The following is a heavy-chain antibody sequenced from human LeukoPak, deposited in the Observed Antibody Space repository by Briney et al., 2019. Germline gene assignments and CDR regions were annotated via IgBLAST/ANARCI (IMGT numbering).Heavy chain of an antibody. Sequence: GASVKVSCKASGYTFTSYDINWVRQATGQGLEWMGWMNPNSGNTGYAQKFQGRVTMTRNTSISTAYMELSSLRPEDTAVYYCARATRDIVVVPAAMGVDTDYYYYMDVWGKGTTVTVSS. J-gene: IGHJ6*03. CDR2: MNPNSGNT. V-gene: IGHV1-8*01. CDR3: ARATRDIVVVPAAMGVDTDYYYYMDV. CDR1: GYTFTSYD. D-gene: IGHD2-2*01.